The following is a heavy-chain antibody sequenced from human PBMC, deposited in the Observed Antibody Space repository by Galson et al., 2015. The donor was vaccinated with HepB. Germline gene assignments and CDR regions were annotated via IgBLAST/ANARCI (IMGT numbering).Heavy chain of an antibody. J-gene: IGHJ3*01. CDR2: ISTNGATI. CDR1: GFTLSRYT. D-gene: IGHD2-15*01. CDR3: ATTVFVSGAYWTFDL. V-gene: IGHV3-48*04. Sequence: SLRLSCAASGFTLSRYTMNWVRQAPGKELQWISSISTNGATIHYADSVKGRFTIARDNARNTIFLQMTSLRVEDTAVYYCATTVFVSGAYWTFDLWGQGTLVTVSS.